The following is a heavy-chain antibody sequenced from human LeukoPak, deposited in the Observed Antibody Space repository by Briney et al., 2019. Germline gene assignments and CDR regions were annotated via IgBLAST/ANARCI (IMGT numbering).Heavy chain of an antibody. D-gene: IGHD6-13*01. CDR3: ARGIAAAGTEYFDY. Sequence: GRSLRLSCAASGFTFSSYGMPWVRQAPGKGLEWVAVISYDGSNKYYADSVKGRFTISRDNSKNTLYLQMNSLRAEDTAVYYCARGIAAAGTEYFDYWGQGTLVTVSS. CDR2: ISYDGSNK. V-gene: IGHV3-30*03. J-gene: IGHJ4*02. CDR1: GFTFSSYG.